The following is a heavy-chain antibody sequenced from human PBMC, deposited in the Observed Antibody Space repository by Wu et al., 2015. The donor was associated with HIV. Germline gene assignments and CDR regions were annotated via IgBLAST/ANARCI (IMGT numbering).Heavy chain of an antibody. Sequence: QVQLEQSGAEVKKPGASVKVSCKASGYSFTAYFIQWVRQAPGQGLEWMGWINPNRGGTKYAQKFQGRVTFSKNTSISTAYMDLSSLTSADTGVYFCARGYLVSRETRDYYMDVWGKGTTVSVFS. CDR1: GYSFTAYF. D-gene: IGHD1-14*01. V-gene: IGHV1-2*02. CDR3: ARGYLVSRETRDYYMDV. CDR2: INPNRGGT. J-gene: IGHJ6*03.